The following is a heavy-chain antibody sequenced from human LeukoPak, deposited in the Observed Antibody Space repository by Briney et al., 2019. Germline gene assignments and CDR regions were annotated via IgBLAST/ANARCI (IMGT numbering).Heavy chain of an antibody. D-gene: IGHD6-19*01. V-gene: IGHV4-4*02. J-gene: IGHJ3*02. CDR1: GGSISNNNW. CDR2: IYHSGST. Sequence: SETLSLTCAVSGGSISNNNWWSWVRQPPGKGLEWIGEIYHSGSTNYNPSLKSRVTISVDKSKNQFSLKLSSVTAADTAVYYCASPKAVAGTRGAFDIWGQGTMVTVSS. CDR3: ASPKAVAGTRGAFDI.